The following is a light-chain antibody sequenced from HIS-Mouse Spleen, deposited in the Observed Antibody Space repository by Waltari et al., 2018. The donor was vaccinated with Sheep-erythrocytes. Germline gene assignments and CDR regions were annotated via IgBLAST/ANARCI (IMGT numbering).Light chain of an antibody. CDR1: QGISSY. Sequence: DIQLTQSPSSLSASVGDRVTLTCRASQGISSYLAWYQQKPGKAPKLLIYAASTLQSGVPSRFSGSGSGTEFTLTISSLQPEDFATYYCQQLNSYPHTFGQGTKLEIK. V-gene: IGKV1-9*01. J-gene: IGKJ2*01. CDR3: QQLNSYPHT. CDR2: AAS.